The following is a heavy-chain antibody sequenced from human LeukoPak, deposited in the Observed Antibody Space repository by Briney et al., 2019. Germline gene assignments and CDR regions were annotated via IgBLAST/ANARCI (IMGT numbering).Heavy chain of an antibody. CDR2: ISSSSSYI. D-gene: IGHD3-16*01. CDR3: AAFYDYVWGSEWYFDL. V-gene: IGHV3-21*01. CDR1: GFTFSTYS. Sequence: GGSLRLSCAASGFTFSTYSMNWVRQAPGKGLEWVSSISSSSSYIYYADSVKGRFTISRDNAKNSLYLQMNSLRAEDTAVYYCAAFYDYVWGSEWYFDLWGRGTLVTVSS. J-gene: IGHJ2*01.